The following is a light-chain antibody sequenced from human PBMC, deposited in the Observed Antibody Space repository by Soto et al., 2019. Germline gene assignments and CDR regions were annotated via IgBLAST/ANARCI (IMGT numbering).Light chain of an antibody. J-gene: IGKJ4*02. CDR1: QTVGKD. CDR3: QQRSAWPFT. V-gene: IGKV3-11*01. Sequence: IVLTQSPATLSLSPGERASLSCRASQTVGKDLAWYQLRHGQAPRLLIFDASTRSTSVPPRFSGSRSGSEFTLTISGLGPEDFALYYCQQRSAWPFTFGGGTSVLIK. CDR2: DAS.